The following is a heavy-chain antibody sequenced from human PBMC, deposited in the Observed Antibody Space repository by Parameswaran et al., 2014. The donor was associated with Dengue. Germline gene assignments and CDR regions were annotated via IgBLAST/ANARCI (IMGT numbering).Heavy chain of an antibody. CDR3: ARLGLGYCSGGSCYAF. V-gene: IGHV5-10-1*01. Sequence: VRQMPGKGLEWMGRIDPSDSYTNYSPSFQGHVTISADKSISTAYLQWSSLKASDTAMYYCARLGLGYCSGGSCYAFWGQGTLVTVSS. D-gene: IGHD2-15*01. J-gene: IGHJ4*02. CDR2: IDPSDSYT.